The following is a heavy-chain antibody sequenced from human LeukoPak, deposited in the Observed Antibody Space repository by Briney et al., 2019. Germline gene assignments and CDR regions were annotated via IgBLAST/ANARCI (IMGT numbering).Heavy chain of an antibody. CDR1: GFTFSSYA. D-gene: IGHD3-22*01. CDR3: AKGSHYYDSSGYFF. J-gene: IGHJ4*02. V-gene: IGHV3-23*01. CDR2: ISGSGGST. Sequence: GGSLRLSCAASGFTFSSYAMSWVRQAPGKGLEWVSAISGSGGSTYYADSVKGRFTISRDNSKNTLYLQMNSLRAEDAAVYYCAKGSHYYDSSGYFFWGQGTLVTVSS.